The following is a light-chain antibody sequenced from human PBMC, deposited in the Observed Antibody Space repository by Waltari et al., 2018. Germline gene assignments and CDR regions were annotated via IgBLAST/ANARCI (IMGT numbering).Light chain of an antibody. Sequence: EIVLTQSPDTLSLSPGERATLSCRASQKITSGYLAWYQQKPGQTPRLLIFTASSRATGTPYRITGRGSGTDFTLTISRLEPEDFAVYYCQQYGSSPRAFGQGTKVEIK. CDR1: QKITSGY. CDR2: TAS. V-gene: IGKV3-20*01. CDR3: QQYGSSPRA. J-gene: IGKJ1*01.